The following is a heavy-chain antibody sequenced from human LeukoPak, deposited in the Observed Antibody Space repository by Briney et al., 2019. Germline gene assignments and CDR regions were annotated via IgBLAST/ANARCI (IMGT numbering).Heavy chain of an antibody. CDR3: AREGAERTYFDY. CDR1: GFTFSSYE. V-gene: IGHV3-48*03. CDR2: ISSSGSTI. J-gene: IGHJ4*02. Sequence: TGGSLRLSCAASGFTFSSYEMNWVRQAPGKGLEWVSYISSSGSTIYYADSVKGRFTISRDNAKNSLYLQMNSLRAEDTAVYYCAREGAERTYFDYRGQGTLVTVSS.